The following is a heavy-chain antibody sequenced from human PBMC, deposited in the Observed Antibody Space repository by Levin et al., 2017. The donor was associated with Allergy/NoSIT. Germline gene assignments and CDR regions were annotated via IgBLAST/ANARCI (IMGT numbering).Heavy chain of an antibody. CDR1: GFTFSSYG. V-gene: IGHV3-33*06. CDR2: IWYDGSNK. Sequence: PGGSLRLSCAASGFTFSSYGMHWVRQAPGKGLEWVAVIWYDGSNKFYADSVKGRFSISRDNSKNTLFLQMNSLRAEDTAVYYCAKATVVNGIGIDDWGQGALVTVSS. D-gene: IGHD3-22*01. CDR3: AKATVVNGIGIDD. J-gene: IGHJ4*02.